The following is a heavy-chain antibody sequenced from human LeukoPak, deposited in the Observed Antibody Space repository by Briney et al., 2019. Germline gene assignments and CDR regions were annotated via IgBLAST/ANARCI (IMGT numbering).Heavy chain of an antibody. D-gene: IGHD2-2*01. CDR3: AKDNPIEEVPGLGPSS. J-gene: IGHJ5*02. CDR2: ISYDGRNK. CDR1: GFIFSSYG. V-gene: IGHV3-30*18. Sequence: GGSLRLSCAASGFIFSSYGMHWVRQAPGRGLEWVAVISYDGRNKYYGDSVKGRFTISRDNSKNTLYLGMNGLSAEDTAVYYCAKDNPIEEVPGLGPSSWGQGTLVTVSS.